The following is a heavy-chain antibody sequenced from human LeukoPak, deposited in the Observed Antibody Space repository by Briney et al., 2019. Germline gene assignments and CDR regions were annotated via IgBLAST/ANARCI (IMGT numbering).Heavy chain of an antibody. CDR3: AREGDCSSTSCYFYGY. Sequence: SQTLSLTCTVSGGSISSGDYYWSWIRQPPGKGLEWIGYIYHSGSTYYNPSLKSRVTVSVDRSKNQFSLKLSSVTAADTAVYYCAREGDCSSTSCYFYGYWGQGTLVTVSS. CDR1: GGSISSGDYY. D-gene: IGHD2-2*01. CDR2: IYHSGST. V-gene: IGHV4-30-2*01. J-gene: IGHJ4*02.